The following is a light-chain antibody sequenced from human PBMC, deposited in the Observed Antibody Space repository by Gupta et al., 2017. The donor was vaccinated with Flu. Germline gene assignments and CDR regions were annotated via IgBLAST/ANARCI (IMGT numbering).Light chain of an antibody. J-gene: IGKJ1*01. CDR1: QSVLYTSSNKNN. Sequence: IVMTQFPDPLAVPLGERATINCSSAQSVLYTSSNKNNLAWYQQKPTHPPQLLIFWESTRASGVTARFSGSGSGTDFTLTIISLQADEVSVYYCHQQCKSSWTFGQGTKVEIK. V-gene: IGKV4-1*01. CDR2: WES. CDR3: HQQCKSSWT.